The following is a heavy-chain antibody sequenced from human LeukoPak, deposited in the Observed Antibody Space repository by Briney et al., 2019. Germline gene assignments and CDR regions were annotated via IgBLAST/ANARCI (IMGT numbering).Heavy chain of an antibody. J-gene: IGHJ4*02. D-gene: IGHD2-2*01. CDR1: GFTFNNNW. CDR2: MKQDGSEK. V-gene: IGHV3-7*01. CDR3: ARGRDCSSTSCWGLFDY. Sequence: PGGSLRLSCAASGFTFNNNWLNWVRQAPGKGLEWVASMKQDGSEKYYVDSVRGRFTIPRDNAKNSLYLEMSSLRVEDTAVYYCARGRDCSSTSCWGLFDYWGQGTLVTVSS.